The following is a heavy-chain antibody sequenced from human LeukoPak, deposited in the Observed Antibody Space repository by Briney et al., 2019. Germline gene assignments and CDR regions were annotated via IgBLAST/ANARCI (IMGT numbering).Heavy chain of an antibody. V-gene: IGHV3-23*01. Sequence: GGSLRLSCAASGFTFSSYAMSWVRQAPGKGLEWVSAISGSGGSTYYADSVKGRFTISRGNSKNTLYLQMNSLRAEDTAVYYCAKDLKMTNYFDYWGQGTLVTVSS. J-gene: IGHJ4*02. CDR2: ISGSGGST. CDR1: GFTFSSYA. CDR3: AKDLKMTNYFDY. D-gene: IGHD5-24*01.